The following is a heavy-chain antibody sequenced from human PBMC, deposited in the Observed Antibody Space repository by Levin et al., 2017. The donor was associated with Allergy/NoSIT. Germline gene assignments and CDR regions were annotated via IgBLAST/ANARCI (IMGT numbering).Heavy chain of an antibody. Sequence: GGSLRLSCAVSGFSFSAYSMNWVRQAPGKGLEWLAYVDGHGTRIFYADSAKGRFTISRDNAQNSLYLQMNSLSAEDSGTYYCVRDLEGYRGVIRFDFWGQGTLVTVSS. CDR3: VRDLEGYRGVIRFDF. J-gene: IGHJ4*02. D-gene: IGHD3-10*01. CDR2: VDGHGTRI. V-gene: IGHV3-48*01. CDR1: GFSFSAYS.